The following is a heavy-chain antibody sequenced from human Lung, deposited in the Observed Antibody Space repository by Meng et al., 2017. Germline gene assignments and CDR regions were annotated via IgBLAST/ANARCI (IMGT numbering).Heavy chain of an antibody. J-gene: IGHJ5*02. V-gene: IGHV4-39*07. Sequence: QEPDPWSGKASETPSLTCTVVGGSISSSSYDWGWIRQPPGKGLEWIGSIYYSGSTYYNPSLKSRVTISVDTSKNQFSLKLSSVTAADTAVYYCARVDYYGSGSRRFDPWGQGTLVTVSS. CDR2: IYYSGST. D-gene: IGHD3-10*01. CDR1: GGSISSSSYD. CDR3: ARVDYYGSGSRRFDP.